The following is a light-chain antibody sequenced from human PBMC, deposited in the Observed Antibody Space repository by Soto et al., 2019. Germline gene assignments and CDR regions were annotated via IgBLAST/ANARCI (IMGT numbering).Light chain of an antibody. Sequence: DSQMTQSPSTLPASVGDRVTITCRASQSISSWLAWYQQKPGKAPKLLIYKASLLQSGVPSRFSGGGSGKEFTLPISSQQPEEFANYNCKQYERYPVTGGGGTKV. CDR1: QSISSW. J-gene: IGKJ4*01. CDR2: KAS. CDR3: KQYERYPVT. V-gene: IGKV1-5*03.